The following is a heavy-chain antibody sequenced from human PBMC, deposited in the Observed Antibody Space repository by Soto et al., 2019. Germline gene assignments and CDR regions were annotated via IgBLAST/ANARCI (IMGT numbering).Heavy chain of an antibody. V-gene: IGHV4-34*02. CDR1: GGSFDDFY. CDR3: ARGQLVWYGDLTPYHRDMDV. D-gene: IGHD3-10*01. J-gene: IGHJ6*02. Sequence: QVQLQQWGAGLLRPSETLSLTCAFYGGSFDDFYWSWVRQSPGKGLEWVGEISHEGGTNYSPSLASRVSISVDTSKNQFSLHLRSVTAADTGLYYCARGQLVWYGDLTPYHRDMDVWGQGTTVTVSS. CDR2: ISHEGGT.